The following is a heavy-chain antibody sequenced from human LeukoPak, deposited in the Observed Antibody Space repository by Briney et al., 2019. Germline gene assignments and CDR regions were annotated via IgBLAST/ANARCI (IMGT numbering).Heavy chain of an antibody. J-gene: IGHJ4*02. V-gene: IGHV4-31*03. CDR2: IFYSGST. D-gene: IGHD6-13*01. CDR3: ARHIFPNPSTGYSSS. CDR1: GASISSGGYY. Sequence: PSETLSLTCTVSGASISSGGYYWSWIRQHPGKGLEWIGYIFYSGSTYYNPSLKSRVTISVDTSKNQFSLKLSSVTAADTAVYYFARHIFPNPSTGYSSSWGQGTLVTVSS.